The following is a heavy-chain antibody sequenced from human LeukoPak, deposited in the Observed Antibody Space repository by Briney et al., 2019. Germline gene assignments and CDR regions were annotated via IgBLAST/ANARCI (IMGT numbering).Heavy chain of an antibody. CDR3: AKDTAAGTRGAFDI. Sequence: PPGGSLRLSCRASGFSFTTYSMNWVRQAPGKGLEWVSGISWNSGSIGYADSVKGRFTISRDNAKNSLYLQMNSLRAEDTALYYCAKDTAAGTRGAFDIWGQGTMVTVSS. CDR1: GFSFTTYS. D-gene: IGHD6-13*01. CDR2: ISWNSGSI. J-gene: IGHJ3*02. V-gene: IGHV3-9*01.